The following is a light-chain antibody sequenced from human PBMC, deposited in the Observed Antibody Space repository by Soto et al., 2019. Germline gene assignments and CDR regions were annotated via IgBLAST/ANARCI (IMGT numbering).Light chain of an antibody. V-gene: IGKV1-33*01. CDR2: DAS. CDR1: QDISNY. Sequence: DIQMTQSPSSLSASVGDRVTITCQASQDISNYLNWYQQKPGKAPKLLIYDASNLETGVPSRFSGSGSGTDFTFTISSLQPEDIATYYCQQYDNLPPPLDFGGGTKVEIK. CDR3: QQYDNLPPPLD. J-gene: IGKJ4*01.